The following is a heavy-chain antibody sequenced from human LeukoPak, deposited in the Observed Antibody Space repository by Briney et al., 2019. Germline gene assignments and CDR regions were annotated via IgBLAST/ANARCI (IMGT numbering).Heavy chain of an antibody. V-gene: IGHV4-39*07. J-gene: IGHJ6*03. D-gene: IGHD6-19*01. CDR3: ARGLSGWYLYYYYYYYMDV. Sequence: SETLSLTCTVSGGSISSSTSYWGWIRQPPGKGLEWIGSNSGSTYYNPSLKSRVTISVDTSKNQFSLKLSSVTAADTAVYYCARGLSGWYLYYYYYYYMDVWGKGTTVTVSS. CDR2: NSGST. CDR1: GGSISSSTSY.